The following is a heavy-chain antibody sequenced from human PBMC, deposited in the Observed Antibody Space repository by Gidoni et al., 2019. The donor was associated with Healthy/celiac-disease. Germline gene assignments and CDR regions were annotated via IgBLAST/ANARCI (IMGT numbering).Heavy chain of an antibody. CDR3: AKAYSNWDNWFDP. J-gene: IGHJ5*02. CDR1: GFTFSSYA. V-gene: IGHV3-23*01. D-gene: IGHD4-4*01. CDR2: IRGSGGST. Sequence: EVQLLESGGGVVQPGGSLRRAGAASGFTFSSYAMGGVRQAPGKGLEWVSAIRGSGGSTYYADSVKCRFTISRDNSKNTLYLQMTSLRAEDTAVYYCAKAYSNWDNWFDPWGQGTLVPVSS.